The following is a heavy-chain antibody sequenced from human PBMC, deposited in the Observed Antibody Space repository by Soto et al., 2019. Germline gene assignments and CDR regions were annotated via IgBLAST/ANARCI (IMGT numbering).Heavy chain of an antibody. J-gene: IGHJ6*02. CDR1: GFTFSSYS. Sequence: GGSLRLSCAASGFTFSSYSMNWVRQAPGKGLEWVSYISSSSSTIYYADSVKGRFTISRDNAKNSLYLQMNSLRDEDTAVYCCARPEYSSSSYGMDVWGQGTTVTVSS. V-gene: IGHV3-48*02. CDR2: ISSSSSTI. CDR3: ARPEYSSSSYGMDV. D-gene: IGHD6-6*01.